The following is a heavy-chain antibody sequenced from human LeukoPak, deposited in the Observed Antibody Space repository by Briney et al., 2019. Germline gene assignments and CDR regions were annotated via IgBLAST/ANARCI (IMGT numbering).Heavy chain of an antibody. Sequence: GGSLRLSCAASGFTFSNSWMSWVRQAPGKRLEWVAEINLDGSGRYYVDSVRGRFTISRDNAKNSLYLQMNSLRDEDTAVYYCARGGYDKGYWGQGTLVTVSS. V-gene: IGHV3-7*01. CDR1: GFTFSNSW. CDR3: ARGGYDKGY. CDR2: INLDGSGR. J-gene: IGHJ4*02. D-gene: IGHD5-12*01.